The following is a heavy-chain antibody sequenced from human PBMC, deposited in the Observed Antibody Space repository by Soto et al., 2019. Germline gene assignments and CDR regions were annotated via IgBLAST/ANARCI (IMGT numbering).Heavy chain of an antibody. CDR3: TREQVVPAAKSFDY. V-gene: IGHV3-49*03. Sequence: PGGSLRLSYTASGFTFGDYAMSWFRQAPGKGLEWVGFIRSKAFGGTTEYAASVKGRFTISRDDSKSIAYLQMNSLTTEDTAVYYCTREQVVPAAKSFDYWGQGTLVTVSS. J-gene: IGHJ4*02. CDR2: IRSKAFGGTT. CDR1: GFTFGDYA. D-gene: IGHD2-2*01.